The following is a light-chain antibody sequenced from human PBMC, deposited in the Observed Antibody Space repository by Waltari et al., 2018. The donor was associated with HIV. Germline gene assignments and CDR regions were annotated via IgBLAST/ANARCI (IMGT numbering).Light chain of an antibody. CDR1: SSDVGSYNL. Sequence: QSALTQPASVSGSPGQSITISCTGTSSDVGSYNLVSWYQQHPGKAPKLMIYEVSKRPSGVSNRCSGSKSGNTASLTISGLQAEVEADYYCCSYAGSSTNWVFGGGTKLTVL. CDR2: EVS. V-gene: IGLV2-23*02. CDR3: CSYAGSSTNWV. J-gene: IGLJ3*02.